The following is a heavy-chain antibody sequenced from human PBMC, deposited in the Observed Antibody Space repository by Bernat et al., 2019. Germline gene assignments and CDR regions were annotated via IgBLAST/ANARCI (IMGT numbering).Heavy chain of an antibody. J-gene: IGHJ6*02. CDR3: ARDITVLDPILADYGDYGDYYYYGMDV. CDR1: GFTFSSYW. V-gene: IGHV3-7*04. D-gene: IGHD4-17*01. Sequence: EVQLVESGGGLVQPGGSLRLSCAASGFTFSSYWMSWVRQAPGKGLEWVANIKQDGSGKYYVDSVKGRFTISRDNAKNSLYLQMNSLRAEDTAVYYCARDITVLDPILADYGDYGDYYYYGMDVWGQGTTVTVSS. CDR2: IKQDGSGK.